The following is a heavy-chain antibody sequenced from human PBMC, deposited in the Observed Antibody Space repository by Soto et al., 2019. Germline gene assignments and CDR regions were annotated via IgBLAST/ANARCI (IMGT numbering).Heavy chain of an antibody. CDR2: IIPILGIA. CDR3: ASTPLGVVVPAHFHS. V-gene: IGHV1-69*02. Sequence: QVQLVQSGAEVKKPGSSVKVSCKASGGTFSSYTISWVRQAPGQGLEWMGRIIPILGIANYAQKFQGRVTITADNSTSTYYMELSGLRAADTAVYDGASTPLGVVVPAHFHSWGQGTLVTVSS. J-gene: IGHJ4*02. CDR1: GGTFSSYT. D-gene: IGHD2-21*02.